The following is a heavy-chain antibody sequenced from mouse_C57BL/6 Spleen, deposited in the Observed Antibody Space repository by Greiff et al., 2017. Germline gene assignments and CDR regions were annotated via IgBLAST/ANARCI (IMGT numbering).Heavy chain of an antibody. D-gene: IGHD2-5*01. V-gene: IGHV14-4*01. CDR1: GFNIKDDY. Sequence: EVQLQQSEAELVRPGASVKLSCTASGFNIKDDYMHWVKQRPEQGLEWIGWIDPENGDTEYASKFQGKATIAADTSSNTAYLQLSSLTSEDTAVYYCTTGYSNFDYAMDYWGQGTSVTVSS. J-gene: IGHJ4*01. CDR3: TTGYSNFDYAMDY. CDR2: IDPENGDT.